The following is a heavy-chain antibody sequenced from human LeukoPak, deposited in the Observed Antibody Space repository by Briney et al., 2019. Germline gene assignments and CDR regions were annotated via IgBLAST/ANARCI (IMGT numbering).Heavy chain of an antibody. CDR3: AKDRAGYCSGGSCYTTFDP. CDR1: GGSISSGGYY. V-gene: IGHV4-31*03. D-gene: IGHD2-15*01. Sequence: SETLSLTCTVSGGSISSGGYYWTWTRQHPGKGLEWIGYIYYSGSTYYNPSLKSRVTISVDTSKNQFSLMLSSVTAADTALYYCAKDRAGYCSGGSCYTTFDPWGQGTLVTVSS. J-gene: IGHJ5*02. CDR2: IYYSGST.